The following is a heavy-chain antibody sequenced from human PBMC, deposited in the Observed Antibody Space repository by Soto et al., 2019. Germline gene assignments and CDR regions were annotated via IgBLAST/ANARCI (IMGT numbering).Heavy chain of an antibody. J-gene: IGHJ3*02. Sequence: SETLSLTCTVSGGSISSSSYYWGWIRQPPGKGLEWIGSIYYSGSTYYNPSLKSRVTISVDTSKNQFSLKLSSVTAADTAVYYFARVRGYCSGGSCYVSGDAFDIWGQGTMVTVSS. CDR3: ARVRGYCSGGSCYVSGDAFDI. V-gene: IGHV4-39*07. CDR2: IYYSGST. CDR1: GGSISSSSYY. D-gene: IGHD2-15*01.